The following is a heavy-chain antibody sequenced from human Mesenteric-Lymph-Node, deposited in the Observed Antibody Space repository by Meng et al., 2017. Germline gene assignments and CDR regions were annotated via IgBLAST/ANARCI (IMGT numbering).Heavy chain of an antibody. J-gene: IGHJ4*02. CDR3: AKSLEAAATGFDY. V-gene: IGHV3-30*18. D-gene: IGHD2-15*01. CDR1: GFTFSSYG. CDR2: ISYDGNKK. Sequence: QVQLVESGGGAVQPGWSLRLSCSASGFTFSSYGMRWVRQAPGKGLEWVELISYDGNKKYYGDSVKGRFTISRDISKNTLYLQMNSLRPEDTAVYFCAKSLEAAATGFDYWGQGTLVTVSS.